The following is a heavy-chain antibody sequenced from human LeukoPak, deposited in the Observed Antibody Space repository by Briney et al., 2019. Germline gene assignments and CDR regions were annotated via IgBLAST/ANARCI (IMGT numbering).Heavy chain of an antibody. Sequence: ASVKVSCKASGYTFTSYGISWVRQAPGQGLEWMGWISAYNGNTNYAQKLQGRVTMTTDTSTSTAYMALRSLRSDDTAVYYCARDWLVRHAFDIWGQGTMVTVSS. D-gene: IGHD3-22*01. CDR3: ARDWLVRHAFDI. CDR1: GYTFTSYG. J-gene: IGHJ3*02. V-gene: IGHV1-18*01. CDR2: ISAYNGNT.